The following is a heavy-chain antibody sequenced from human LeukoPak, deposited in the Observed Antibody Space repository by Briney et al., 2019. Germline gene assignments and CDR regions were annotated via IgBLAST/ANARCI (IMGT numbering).Heavy chain of an antibody. CDR2: ISSSSSYI. J-gene: IGHJ5*02. D-gene: IGHD3-10*01. CDR3: ARDGPMVRGVINWFDP. V-gene: IGHV3-21*01. CDR1: GFTFSSYS. Sequence: GGSLRLSCAASGFTFSSYSMNWVRQAPGKGLEWVSSISSSSSYIYYADSVKGRFTISRDNAKNSLYPQMNSLRAEDTAVYYCARDGPMVRGVINWFDPWGQGTLATVSS.